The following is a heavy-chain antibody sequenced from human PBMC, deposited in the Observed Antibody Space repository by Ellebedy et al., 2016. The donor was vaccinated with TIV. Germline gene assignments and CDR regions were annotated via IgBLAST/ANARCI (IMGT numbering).Heavy chain of an antibody. V-gene: IGHV4-59*01. J-gene: IGHJ4*02. D-gene: IGHD5-12*01. CDR2: IYYSGST. Sequence: SETLSLTXTVSGGSISSYYWSWIRQPPGKGLEWIGYIYYSGSTNYNPSLKSRVTISVDTSKNQFSLKLSSVTAADTAVYYCARVYSGYKNFDYWGQGTLVTVSS. CDR3: ARVYSGYKNFDY. CDR1: GGSISSYY.